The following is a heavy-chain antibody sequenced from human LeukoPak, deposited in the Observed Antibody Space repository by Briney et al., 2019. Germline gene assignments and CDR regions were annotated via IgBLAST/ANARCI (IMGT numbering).Heavy chain of an antibody. CDR2: IRYDGSNK. CDR3: AKDDGIVVVPAALRF. J-gene: IGHJ4*02. D-gene: IGHD2-2*01. V-gene: IGHV3-30*02. Sequence: GGSLRLSCAASGFTFSSYGMHWVRQAPGKGLEWVAFIRYDGSNKYYADSVKGRFTISRDNSKNTLYPQMNSLRAEDTAVYYCAKDDGIVVVPAALRFWGQGTLVTVSS. CDR1: GFTFSSYG.